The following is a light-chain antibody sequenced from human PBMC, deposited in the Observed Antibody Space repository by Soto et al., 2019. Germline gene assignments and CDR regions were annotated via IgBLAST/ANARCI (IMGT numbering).Light chain of an antibody. J-gene: IGKJ3*01. CDR2: TAS. V-gene: IGKV1-39*01. CDR3: QESYSSPST. CDR1: QSVSTF. Sequence: DIQMTQSPSSLSASIGDRVIITCRTSQSVSTFINWYRHKPGEAPRLLIYTASTLNGGVPSRFSGSGSGTEFTLTISSLQPEDFATYYCQESYSSPSTIGPGTRVDVK.